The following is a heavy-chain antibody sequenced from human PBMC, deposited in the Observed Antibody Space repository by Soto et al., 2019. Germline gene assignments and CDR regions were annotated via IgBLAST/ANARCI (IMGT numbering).Heavy chain of an antibody. CDR1: GYTFTIYS. CDR3: ARGHPGGSCYSGLDC. CDR2: INPNSGGT. Sequence: VKVSCKATGYTFTIYSMPGLRQAPAQVLEGMGWINPNSGGTKYAQKFQGRVTMTRDTFISTAYMELSRLRSDDTAVYYCARGHPGGSCYSGLDCWGQGTLVTVSS. D-gene: IGHD2-15*01. J-gene: IGHJ4*02. V-gene: IGHV1-2*02.